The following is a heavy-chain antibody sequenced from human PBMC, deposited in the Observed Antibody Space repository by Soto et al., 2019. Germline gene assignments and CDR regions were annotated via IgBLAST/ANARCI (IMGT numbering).Heavy chain of an antibody. CDR1: GFTFDDYG. V-gene: IGHV3-20*04. Sequence: EMQLVQSGGSVVRPGGSLRLSCTASGFTFDDYGMAWVRQLPGKGLEWVSGINWNGGNSGYADSVKGRFTISRDNVKKTLYLHMNSLRAGDTAFYFCARPLSGNDHYFDSWGQGTLVTVST. D-gene: IGHD5-12*01. CDR3: ARPLSGNDHYFDS. J-gene: IGHJ4*02. CDR2: INWNGGNS.